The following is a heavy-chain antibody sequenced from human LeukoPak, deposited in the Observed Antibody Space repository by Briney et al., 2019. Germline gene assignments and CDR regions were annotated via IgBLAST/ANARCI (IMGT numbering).Heavy chain of an antibody. CDR1: GGSISSYY. D-gene: IGHD3-10*01. Sequence: PSETLSLTCTVSGGSISSYYWSWIRQPPGKGLEWIGYIYYSGSTNYNPSLKSRVTISVDTSKNQFSLKLSSVTAAATAVYYCATQSDYYGSGSYQRGYYYGMDVWGQGTTVTVSS. CDR3: ATQSDYYGSGSYQRGYYYGMDV. CDR2: IYYSGST. J-gene: IGHJ6*02. V-gene: IGHV4-59*08.